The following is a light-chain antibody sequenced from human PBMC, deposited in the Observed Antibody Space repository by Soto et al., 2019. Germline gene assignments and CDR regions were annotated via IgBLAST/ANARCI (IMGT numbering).Light chain of an antibody. CDR1: QSVSSSY. J-gene: IGKJ1*01. CDR2: GAS. V-gene: IGKV3-20*01. CDR3: QQYDRSLRT. Sequence: PGERATLSCRASQSVSSSYLAWYQQKPGQAPRLLIYGASSRATGTPDRFSGSGSGTDFTLTISRLEPEDFAVYYCQQYDRSLRTFGQGTKVDIK.